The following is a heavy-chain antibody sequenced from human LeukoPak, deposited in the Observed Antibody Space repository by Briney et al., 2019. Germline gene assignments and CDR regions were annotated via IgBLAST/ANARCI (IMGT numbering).Heavy chain of an antibody. CDR1: GGSISSGGYY. J-gene: IGHJ4*02. D-gene: IGHD4-17*01. CDR2: IYYSGST. CDR3: ARDSTVTTFKDLGIDY. Sequence: SETLSLTCTVSGGSISSGGYYWSWIRQHPGKGLEWIGYIYYSGSTYYNPSLKSRVTISVDTSKNQFSLKLSSVTAADTAVYYCARDSTVTTFKDLGIDYWGQGTLVTVPS. V-gene: IGHV4-31*03.